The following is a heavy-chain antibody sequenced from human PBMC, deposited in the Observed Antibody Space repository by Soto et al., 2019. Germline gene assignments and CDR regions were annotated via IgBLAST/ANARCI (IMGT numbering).Heavy chain of an antibody. CDR1: GGSISRGDYY. Sequence: QVQLQDSGPGLVKPSQTLSLTCTVSGGSISRGDYYWSWSRQPQGKGLEWLGYIDYSGSNYYHPCLKSRVTRSVDTAKKQFSLKLSSVTAADTAVYYCARSRGARYFDYWCQGTLGTVSS. CDR3: ARSRGARYFDY. V-gene: IGHV4-30-4*01. J-gene: IGHJ4*02. D-gene: IGHD2-15*01. CDR2: IDYSGSN.